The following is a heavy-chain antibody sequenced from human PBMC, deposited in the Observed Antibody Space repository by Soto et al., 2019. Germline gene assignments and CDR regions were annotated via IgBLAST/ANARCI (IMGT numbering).Heavy chain of an antibody. CDR2: ISGSAGRT. D-gene: IGHD2-2*01. CDR1: GFTFTSYA. Sequence: GGSLRLPCAASGFTFTSYAMSWVRQAPGKGLEWVSIISGSAGRTYYADSVKGRFIISRYNSKNTLYLQMNSMRAEDTAVCFSATVTSARVFYFGLDVWGQGTTVTVSS. CDR3: ATVTSARVFYFGLDV. J-gene: IGHJ6*02. V-gene: IGHV3-23*01.